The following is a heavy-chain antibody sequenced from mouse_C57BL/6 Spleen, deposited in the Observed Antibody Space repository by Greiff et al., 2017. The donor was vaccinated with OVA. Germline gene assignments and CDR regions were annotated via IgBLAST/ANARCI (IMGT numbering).Heavy chain of an antibody. Sequence: QVQLQQPGAELVKPGASVKMSCKASGYTFTSYWINWVKQRPGQGLEWIGAIYPGSGSTKYNEKFKSKATLTVDTSSSTAYMQLSSLTSEDSAVYYCARGGSGSSLWFAYWGQGTLVTVSA. CDR2: IYPGSGST. D-gene: IGHD1-1*01. V-gene: IGHV1-55*01. CDR3: ARGGSGSSLWFAY. CDR1: GYTFTSYW. J-gene: IGHJ3*01.